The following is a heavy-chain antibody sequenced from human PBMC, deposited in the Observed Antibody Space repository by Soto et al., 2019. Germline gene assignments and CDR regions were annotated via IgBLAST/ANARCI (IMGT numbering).Heavy chain of an antibody. CDR1: GGSISSGDYY. Sequence: TSETLSLTCTVSGGSISSGDYYWSWIRQPPGKGLEWIGYIYYSGSTNYNPSLKSRVTISVDTSKNQFSLKLSSVTAADTAVYYCARANSSSWIPTGGYYYGMDAWGQGTTVTVSS. J-gene: IGHJ6*02. V-gene: IGHV4-61*08. CDR2: IYYSGST. D-gene: IGHD6-13*01. CDR3: ARANSSSWIPTGGYYYGMDA.